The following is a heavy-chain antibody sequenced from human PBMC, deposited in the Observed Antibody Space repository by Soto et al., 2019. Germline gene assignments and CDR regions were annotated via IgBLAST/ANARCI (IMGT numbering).Heavy chain of an antibody. Sequence: SETLSLTCTVSGGSISSSSYYWGWIRQPPGKGLEWIGSIYYSGSTYYNPSLKSRVTISVDTSKNQFSLKLSSVTAADTAVYYCARPRGYSYGPIDYWGQGTLDTVSS. V-gene: IGHV4-39*01. CDR1: GGSISSSSYY. J-gene: IGHJ4*02. D-gene: IGHD5-18*01. CDR3: ARPRGYSYGPIDY. CDR2: IYYSGST.